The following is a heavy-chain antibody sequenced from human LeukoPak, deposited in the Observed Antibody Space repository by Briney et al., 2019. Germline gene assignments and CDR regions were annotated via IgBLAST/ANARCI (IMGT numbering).Heavy chain of an antibody. D-gene: IGHD1-26*01. J-gene: IGHJ5*02. Sequence: SETLSLTCTVSGGSGSSGSYYWSWIRQPPGKGLEWIGYIYYSGSTNYNPSLKSRVTTSVDTSKNQFSLKLSSVTAADTAVYYCAREPLRAESRWFDPWGQGSLVTVSS. CDR1: GGSGSSGSYY. CDR3: AREPLRAESRWFDP. V-gene: IGHV4-61*01. CDR2: IYYSGST.